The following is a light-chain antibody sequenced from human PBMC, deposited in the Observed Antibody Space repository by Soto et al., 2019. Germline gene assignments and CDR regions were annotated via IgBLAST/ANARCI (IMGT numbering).Light chain of an antibody. Sequence: QSALTQPRSVSGSPGQSVTFSCTGSSSNIGNNYVSWYQQLPGTAPKLLIYDNNKRPSGIPDRFSGSKSGTSGTLDITGLQTGDEADYYCATWDGSLPGEVFGGGTKVTVL. CDR3: ATWDGSLPGEV. J-gene: IGLJ2*01. CDR1: SSNIGNNY. V-gene: IGLV1-51*01. CDR2: DNN.